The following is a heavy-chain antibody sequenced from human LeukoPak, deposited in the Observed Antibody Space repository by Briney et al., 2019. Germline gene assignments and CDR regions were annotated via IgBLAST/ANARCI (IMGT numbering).Heavy chain of an antibody. CDR1: GGSFSGYY. D-gene: IGHD5-18*01. Sequence: TASETLSLTCAVYGGSFSGYYWSWIRQPPGKGLEWIGYIYYSGSTNYNPSLKSRVTISVDTSKNQFSLKLSSVTAADTAVYYCARGGGYSYGPVVFNYWGQGTLVTVSS. CDR3: ARGGGYSYGPVVFNY. V-gene: IGHV4-59*01. J-gene: IGHJ4*02. CDR2: IYYSGST.